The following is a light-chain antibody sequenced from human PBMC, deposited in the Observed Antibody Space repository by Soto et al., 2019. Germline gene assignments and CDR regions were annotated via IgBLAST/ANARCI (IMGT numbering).Light chain of an antibody. V-gene: IGLV2-23*01. J-gene: IGLJ2*01. CDR3: CSYAGRSTVI. Sequence: QSALTQPASVSGSPGQSISISCTGTNSDIGSYSLVSWYQQHPGKAPKLMIYEGSKRPSGVSNRFSGSKSGNRASLTISGLQAEDEADYFCCSYAGRSTVIFGGGTKVTVL. CDR1: NSDIGSYSL. CDR2: EGS.